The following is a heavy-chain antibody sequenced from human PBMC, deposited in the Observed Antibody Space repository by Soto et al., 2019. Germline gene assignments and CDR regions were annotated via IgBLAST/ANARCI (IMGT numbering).Heavy chain of an antibody. Sequence: PSETLSLTCAVYGGTFSGYYWSWIRQPPGKGLEWIGEINHSGTTNYNPSLKSRVTISADTSKNQFSLKLSSVTAADTAVYYRATSALRFLEWLPSAPLDYWGQGTLVTVSS. D-gene: IGHD3-3*01. V-gene: IGHV4-34*08. CDR2: INHSGTT. CDR3: ATSALRFLEWLPSAPLDY. J-gene: IGHJ4*02. CDR1: GGTFSGYY.